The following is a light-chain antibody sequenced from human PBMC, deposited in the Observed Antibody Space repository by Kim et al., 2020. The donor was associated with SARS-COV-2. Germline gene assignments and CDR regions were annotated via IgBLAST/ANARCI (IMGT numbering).Light chain of an antibody. Sequence: GPKVTSSCSGSSSNIGSNYVYWYPQLPGTAPKLLIYSNNQRPSGVPDRFSCSKSGTSASLAISGLRSEDEADYYCAAWDDSLSGLVFGGGTQLTVL. CDR3: AAWDDSLSGLV. CDR2: SNN. CDR1: SSNIGSNY. J-gene: IGLJ2*01. V-gene: IGLV1-47*02.